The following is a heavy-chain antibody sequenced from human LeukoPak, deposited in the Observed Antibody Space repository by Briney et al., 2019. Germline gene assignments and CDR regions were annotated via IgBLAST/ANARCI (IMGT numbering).Heavy chain of an antibody. CDR3: ATDVGAD. Sequence: GGSLKLSCAASGLTFSSSWMTWARQTPGKGLEWVANIKEDGSEKYYVDSVKGRFTISRDNAKNSLYLQMNSLRAEDTALYYCATDVGADWGQGTLVTVSS. J-gene: IGHJ4*02. CDR1: GLTFSSSW. CDR2: IKEDGSEK. V-gene: IGHV3-7*01.